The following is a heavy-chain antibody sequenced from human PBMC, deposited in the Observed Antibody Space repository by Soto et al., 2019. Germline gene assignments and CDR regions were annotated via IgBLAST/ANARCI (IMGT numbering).Heavy chain of an antibody. CDR3: ARNKNPRSTRCYFY. CDR2: INPNSGGT. CDR1: GYTFTGYY. Sequence: ASVKVSCKASGYTFTGYYMHWVRQAPGQGLEWMGWINPNSGGTNYAQKFQGRVTMTRDTSISTAYMELSRLRSDDTAVYYCARNKNPRSTRCYFYWGQGTLVTVSS. J-gene: IGHJ4*02. D-gene: IGHD2-2*01. V-gene: IGHV1-2*02.